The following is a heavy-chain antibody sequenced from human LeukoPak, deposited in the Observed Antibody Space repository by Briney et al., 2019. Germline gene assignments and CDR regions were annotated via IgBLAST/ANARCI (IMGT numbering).Heavy chain of an antibody. Sequence: ASVKVSCKASGGTFSSYAISWVRQAPGQGLEWMGGIIPIFGTANYAQKFQGRVTMTRDTSTSTVYMELSSLRSEDTAVYYCAVGYYDSSASTTGCYYYGMDVWGQGTTVTVSS. CDR1: GGTFSSYA. D-gene: IGHD3-22*01. CDR2: IIPIFGTA. J-gene: IGHJ6*02. V-gene: IGHV1-69*05. CDR3: AVGYYDSSASTTGCYYYGMDV.